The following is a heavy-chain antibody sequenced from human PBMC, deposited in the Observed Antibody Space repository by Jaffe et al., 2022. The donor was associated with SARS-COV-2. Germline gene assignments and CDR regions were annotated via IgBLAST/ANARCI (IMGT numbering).Heavy chain of an antibody. J-gene: IGHJ6*02. CDR2: IWYDGSNK. V-gene: IGHV3-33*01. Sequence: QVQLVESGGGVVQPGRSLRLSCAASGFTFSSYGMHWVRQAPGKGLEWVAVIWYDGSNKYYADSVKGRFTISRDNSKNTLYLQMNSLRAEDTAVYYCARVPWMRPEFYGMDVWGQGTTVTVSS. CDR1: GFTFSSYG. CDR3: ARVPWMRPEFYGMDV. D-gene: IGHD5-12*01.